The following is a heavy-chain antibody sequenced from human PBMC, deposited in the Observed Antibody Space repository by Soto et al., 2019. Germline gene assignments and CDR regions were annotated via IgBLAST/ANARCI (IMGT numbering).Heavy chain of an antibody. CDR2: INAGNGNT. CDR1: GYTFTSYA. D-gene: IGHD6-13*01. Sequence: ASVKVSCKASGYTFTSYAMHWVRQAPGQRLEWMGWINAGNGNTKYSQKFQGRVTITRDTSASTAYMELSSLRSEDTAVYCCARAAAGTESPNWFDPWGQGTLVTVSS. V-gene: IGHV1-3*01. CDR3: ARAAAGTESPNWFDP. J-gene: IGHJ5*02.